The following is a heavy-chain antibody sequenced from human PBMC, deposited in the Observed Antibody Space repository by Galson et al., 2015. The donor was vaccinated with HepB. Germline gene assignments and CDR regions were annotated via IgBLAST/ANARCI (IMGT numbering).Heavy chain of an antibody. CDR3: AGEGVCSGGSCYADY. J-gene: IGHJ4*02. CDR1: GFTFSDHY. V-gene: IGHV3-11*01. D-gene: IGHD2-15*01. CDR2: ISSSGNTI. Sequence: SLRLSCAASGFTFSDHYMSWMRQAPGKGLEWVSYISSSGNTIYYADSVKGRFTISRDNAKNSLYLQMNSLRAEDTAVYYCAGEGVCSGGSCYADYWGQGTLVTVSS.